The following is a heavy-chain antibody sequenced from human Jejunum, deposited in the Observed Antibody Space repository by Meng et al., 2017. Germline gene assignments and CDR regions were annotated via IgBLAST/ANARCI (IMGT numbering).Heavy chain of an antibody. V-gene: IGHV3-15*01. CDR2: IKSETYGGTR. CDR3: TTDVTMRIY. Sequence: GGSLRLSCAASGFTFSHVWMNWVRQAPGKGLEWVGRIKSETYGGTRDYAAPVKDRFTISRDDSKNTLYLQMNSLKTEDTAMYYCTTDVTMRIYWGQGTLVTVSS. D-gene: IGHD3-10*01. J-gene: IGHJ4*02. CDR1: GFTFSHVW.